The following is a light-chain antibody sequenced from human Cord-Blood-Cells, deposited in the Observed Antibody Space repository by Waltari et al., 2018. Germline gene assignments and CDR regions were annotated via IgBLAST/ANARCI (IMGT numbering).Light chain of an antibody. Sequence: EIVLTQSPATLSLSPGERVTLYCRASQSVSSYLAWYQQKPGQAPRLLIYDASNRATGIPARFSGSGSGTDFTLTISSLEPEDFAVYYCQQRSNWPITFAQGTRLEIK. V-gene: IGKV3-11*01. J-gene: IGKJ5*01. CDR3: QQRSNWPIT. CDR2: DAS. CDR1: QSVSSY.